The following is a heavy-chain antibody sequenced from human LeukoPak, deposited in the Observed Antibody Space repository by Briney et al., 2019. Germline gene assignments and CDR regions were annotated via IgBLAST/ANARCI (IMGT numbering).Heavy chain of an antibody. J-gene: IGHJ4*02. V-gene: IGHV3-33*01. D-gene: IGHD4-17*01. CDR2: IWYDGNNK. Sequence: GGSLRLSCAASGFTFNSYGIHWVRQAPGKGLEWVAVIWYDGNNKYYADSVKGRFTISRDSSKNTMYLQMNSLRAEDTAVYYCAREHTTVTSLLDYWGRGTLVTVSS. CDR1: GFTFNSYG. CDR3: AREHTTVTSLLDY.